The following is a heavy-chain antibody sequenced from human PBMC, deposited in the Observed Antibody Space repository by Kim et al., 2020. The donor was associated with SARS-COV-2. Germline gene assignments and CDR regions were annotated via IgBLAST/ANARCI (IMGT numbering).Heavy chain of an antibody. J-gene: IGHJ6*02. V-gene: IGHV3-48*04. D-gene: IGHD4-17*01. CDR1: GFTFSSYS. Sequence: GGSLRLSCAASGFTFSSYSMNWVRQAPGKGLEWVSYISSSSTIYYADSVKGRFTISRDNAKNSLYLQMNSLRAEDTAVYYCARDKTTFYYYGMDVWGQGTTVTVSS. CDR3: ARDKTTFYYYGMDV. CDR2: ISSSSTI.